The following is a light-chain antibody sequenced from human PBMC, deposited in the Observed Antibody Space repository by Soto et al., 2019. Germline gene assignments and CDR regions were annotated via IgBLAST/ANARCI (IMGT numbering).Light chain of an antibody. CDR2: DAS. CDR1: QDINKN. J-gene: IGKJ5*01. CDR3: QQYGGPPVT. Sequence: IQMTQSPSSLSASVGDRVTITCQASQDINKNLIWYQQEPGNARNLLSYDASDLERGVPARFSGSGAGTDFTFTISSLLPDEVATDNCQQYGGPPVTVGQGTRLE. V-gene: IGKV1-33*01.